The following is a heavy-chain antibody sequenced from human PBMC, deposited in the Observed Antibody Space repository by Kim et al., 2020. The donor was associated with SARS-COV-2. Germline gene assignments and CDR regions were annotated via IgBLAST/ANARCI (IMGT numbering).Heavy chain of an antibody. J-gene: IGHJ6*02. Sequence: GGSLRLSCAASGFTFSSYSMNWVHQAPGKGLEWVSSISSSSSYIYYADSVKGRFTISRDNAKNSLYLQMNSLRAEDTAVYYCARDSAFTIFGVVTADYGMDVWGQGTTVTVSS. CDR2: ISSSSSYI. CDR3: ARDSAFTIFGVVTADYGMDV. V-gene: IGHV3-21*01. D-gene: IGHD3-3*01. CDR1: GFTFSSYS.